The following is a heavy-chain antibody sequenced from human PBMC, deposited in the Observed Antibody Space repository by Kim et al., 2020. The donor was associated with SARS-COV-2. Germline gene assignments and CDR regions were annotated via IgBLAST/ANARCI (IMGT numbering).Heavy chain of an antibody. V-gene: IGHV3-33*01. J-gene: IGHJ3*02. CDR1: GFTFSSYG. CDR2: IWYDGSNK. CDR3: ARGALDVVPAAIGAFDI. D-gene: IGHD2-2*01. Sequence: GGSLRLSCAASGFTFSSYGMHWVRQAPGKGLEWVAVIWYDGSNKYYADSVKGRFTISRDNSKNTLYLQMNSLRAEDTAVYYCARGALDVVPAAIGAFDIWGQGTMVTVSS.